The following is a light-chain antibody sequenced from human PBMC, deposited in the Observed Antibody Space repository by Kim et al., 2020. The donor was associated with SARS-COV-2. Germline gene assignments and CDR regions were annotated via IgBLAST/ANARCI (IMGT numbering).Light chain of an antibody. CDR1: QNVLNNY. V-gene: IGKV3-20*01. J-gene: IGKJ2*01. Sequence: EIVLTQSRGSLALSPGERATLSCRASQNVLNNYLAWYQHKPGQAPRLLVYHISIRASGTPDRFTGSGSGTDFTLTISRLEPDESAVYYCQQYGRIPYAFGQGTKLEI. CDR3: QQYGRIPYA. CDR2: HIS.